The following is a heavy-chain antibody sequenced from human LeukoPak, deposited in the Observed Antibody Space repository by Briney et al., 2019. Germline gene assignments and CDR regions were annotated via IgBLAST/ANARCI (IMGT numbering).Heavy chain of an antibody. CDR3: ARSMVLAASGWGDGFDI. CDR1: GGTFSSYA. D-gene: IGHD6-6*01. Sequence: ASVKVSCKASGGTFSSYAISWVRQAPGQGLEWMGGIIPMFDTADHAQKFQGRVTISADESTRTAYMELSSLRSEDTAVYYCARSMVLAASGWGDGFDIWGQGTMVTVSS. V-gene: IGHV1-69*13. J-gene: IGHJ3*02. CDR2: IIPMFDTA.